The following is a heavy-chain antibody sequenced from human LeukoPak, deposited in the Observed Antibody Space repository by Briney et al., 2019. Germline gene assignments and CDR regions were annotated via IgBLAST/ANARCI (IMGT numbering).Heavy chain of an antibody. D-gene: IGHD3-3*01. Sequence: PSETLSLTCTVSGGSISSGSYYWRWIRQPAGKGLEWIGRIYTSGSTNYNPSLKSRVTISVDTSKNQFSLKLSSVTAADTAVYYCAREGVWSGYYHYWGQGTLVTVSS. CDR3: AREGVWSGYYHY. J-gene: IGHJ4*02. CDR2: IYTSGST. CDR1: GGSISSGSYY. V-gene: IGHV4-61*02.